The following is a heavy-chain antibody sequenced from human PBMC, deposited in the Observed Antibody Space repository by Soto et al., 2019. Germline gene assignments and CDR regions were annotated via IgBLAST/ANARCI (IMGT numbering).Heavy chain of an antibody. CDR3: ARCLLGVGDPFDI. V-gene: IGHV3-11*01. D-gene: IGHD2-15*01. Sequence: QVQLVDSGGGLVKPGGSLRLSCAASGFTFSNYYMTWIRQAPGKGLEWISYISDSGSVTYDADSVQGRFSISRDNAKNSLFLEMNDLRVDDTAVYYCARCLLGVGDPFDIWGQGTMVTVSS. CDR2: ISDSGSVT. J-gene: IGHJ3*02. CDR1: GFTFSNYY.